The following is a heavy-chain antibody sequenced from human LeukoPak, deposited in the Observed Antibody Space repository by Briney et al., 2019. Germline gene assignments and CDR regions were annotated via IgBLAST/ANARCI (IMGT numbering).Heavy chain of an antibody. J-gene: IGHJ4*02. CDR2: VYSNGTA. CDR1: GFTVSSSH. Sequence: GGCLRLSCAASGFTVSSSHMTWVRQAPGKGLGWVSIVYSNGTAYYADSVKGRFTISTDNSKNTVHLHMNSLRGDDTAVYYCATEVPIVYWGQGTLVTVSS. D-gene: IGHD3-16*02. V-gene: IGHV3-66*03. CDR3: ATEVPIVY.